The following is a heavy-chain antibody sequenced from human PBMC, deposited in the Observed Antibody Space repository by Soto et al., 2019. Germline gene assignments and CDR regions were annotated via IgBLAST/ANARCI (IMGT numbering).Heavy chain of an antibody. CDR3: ARDLNYGLFDY. CDR2: NSSSSSTI. J-gene: IGHJ4*02. Sequence: ELQLVESGGGLVQPGGSLRLSCAASGFTFSSYSMNWVRQALGKGLEWVSYNSSSSSTIYYADTVKGRFTISRDNAKTSLYLQMNSLRAEDTAVYYCARDLNYGLFDYWGQGILVTVSS. V-gene: IGHV3-48*01. D-gene: IGHD4-17*01. CDR1: GFTFSSYS.